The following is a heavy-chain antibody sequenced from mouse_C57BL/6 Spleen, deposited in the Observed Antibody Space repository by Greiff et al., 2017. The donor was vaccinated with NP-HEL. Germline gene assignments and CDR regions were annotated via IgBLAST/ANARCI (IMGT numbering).Heavy chain of an antibody. J-gene: IGHJ3*01. Sequence: QVQLQQSGAELVKPGASVKISCKASGYAFSSYWMNWVKQRPGTGLEWIGQIYPGDGDTNYNGKFKGKATLTADKSSSTAYMQLSSLTSEDSAVYFCARDYGSSSWFAYWGQGTLVTVSA. V-gene: IGHV1-80*01. D-gene: IGHD1-1*01. CDR2: IYPGDGDT. CDR3: ARDYGSSSWFAY. CDR1: GYAFSSYW.